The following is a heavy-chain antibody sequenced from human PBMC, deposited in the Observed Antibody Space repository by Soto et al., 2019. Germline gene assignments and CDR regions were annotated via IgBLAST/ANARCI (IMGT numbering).Heavy chain of an antibody. V-gene: IGHV3-11*06. J-gene: IGHJ4*02. CDR2: ISSTTNYI. CDR1: GFPFSNHY. CDR3: ARESEDLTSNFDY. Sequence: QVRLVESGGGLVKPGGSLRVSCAASGFPFSNHYMSWIRQAPGKGLEWVSSISSTTNYIYYGDSMKGRFTISRDNAKNSLYLEMNSLRAEDTAVYYCARESEDLTSNFDYWGQGTLVTVSS.